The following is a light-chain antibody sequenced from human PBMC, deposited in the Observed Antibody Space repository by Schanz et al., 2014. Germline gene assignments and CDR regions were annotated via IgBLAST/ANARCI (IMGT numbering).Light chain of an antibody. CDR2: GAS. Sequence: EIVLTQSPGALSLSPGERATLSCRASQSVSSYLAWYQQKPGQAPRVIINGASRRATGVPDKFSGSGSGTDFTLTISRLEPEDFAVYYCQHYDVPPLTFGGGTKVEIK. J-gene: IGKJ4*01. V-gene: IGKV3-20*01. CDR3: QHYDVPPLT. CDR1: QSVSSY.